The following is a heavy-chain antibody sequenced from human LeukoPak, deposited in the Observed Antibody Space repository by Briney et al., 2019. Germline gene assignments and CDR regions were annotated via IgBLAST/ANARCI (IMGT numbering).Heavy chain of an antibody. CDR2: IYYSGTT. D-gene: IGHD6-6*01. J-gene: IGHJ6*03. Sequence: PSETLSLTCTVSGGSISSSSSYWGWIRQPPGKGLEWIGSIYYSGTTYYNPSLKSRVAISLDTSKNQFSLKLSSVTAADTAIYYCARDFSSSSSVYYYYYMDVWGKGTTVTVSS. CDR3: ARDFSSSSSVYYYYYMDV. CDR1: GGSISSSSSY. V-gene: IGHV4-39*07.